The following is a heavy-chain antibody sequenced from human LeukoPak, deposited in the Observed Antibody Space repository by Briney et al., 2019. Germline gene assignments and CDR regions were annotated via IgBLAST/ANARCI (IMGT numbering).Heavy chain of an antibody. V-gene: IGHV3-23*01. CDR1: GFTFSSYD. D-gene: IGHD3-10*01. J-gene: IGHJ4*02. CDR2: ISGSGGST. CDR3: SKDLISLVRGVSTPFDY. Sequence: GGSLRLSCAASGFTFSSYDMSWVRQAPGKGLEWVAGISGSGGSTYYADSVKGRFTISRDNSKNTLYLQMNSLRAEATAVYYCSKDLISLVRGVSTPFDYWGQGTLVTVSS.